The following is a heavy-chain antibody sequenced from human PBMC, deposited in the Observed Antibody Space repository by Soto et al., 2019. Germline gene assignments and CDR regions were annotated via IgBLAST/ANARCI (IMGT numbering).Heavy chain of an antibody. CDR2: IKQDGSEK. Sequence: GGSLRLSCAASGFTFSSYWMSWVRQAPGKGLEWVANIKQDGSEKYYVDSVKGRFTISRDNAKNSLYLQMNSLRAEDTAVYYCARDRPSDTIFGVDDAFDIWGQGTMVTVSS. D-gene: IGHD3-3*01. CDR1: GFTFSSYW. CDR3: ARDRPSDTIFGVDDAFDI. J-gene: IGHJ3*02. V-gene: IGHV3-7*01.